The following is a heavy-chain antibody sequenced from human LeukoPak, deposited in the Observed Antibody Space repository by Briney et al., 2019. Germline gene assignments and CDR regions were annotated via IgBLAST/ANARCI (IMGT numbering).Heavy chain of an antibody. CDR1: GGTFSSYA. CDR2: IIPIFDTA. V-gene: IGHV1-69*06. D-gene: IGHD2-15*01. Sequence: SVKVSCKAPGGTFSSYAISWVRQAPGQGLEWMGGIIPIFDTANYAQKFQGRVTITADKSTSTAYMELSSLRSEDTAVYYCARGRGGKYCSGGSCYSYDYYYYYMDVWGKGTTVTVSS. CDR3: ARGRGGKYCSGGSCYSYDYYYYYMDV. J-gene: IGHJ6*03.